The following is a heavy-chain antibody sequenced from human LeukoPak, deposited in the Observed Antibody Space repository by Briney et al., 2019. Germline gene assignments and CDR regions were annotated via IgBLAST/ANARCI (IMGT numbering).Heavy chain of an antibody. J-gene: IGHJ4*02. D-gene: IGHD3-9*01. Sequence: GGSLRLSCAASGFIFSSYWMHWGRHAPGKGLEWVSAISGSGGSTYYADSVKGRFTISRDNSKNTLYLQMNSLRAEDTAVYYCAKDHYDILTGYLLYYFDYWGQGTLVTVSS. CDR1: GFIFSSYW. V-gene: IGHV3-23*01. CDR2: ISGSGGST. CDR3: AKDHYDILTGYLLYYFDY.